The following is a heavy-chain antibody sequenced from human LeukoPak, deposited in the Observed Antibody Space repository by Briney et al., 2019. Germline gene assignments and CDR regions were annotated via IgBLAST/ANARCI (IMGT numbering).Heavy chain of an antibody. J-gene: IGHJ4*02. CDR2: ISGSGDST. CDR1: GFTFSSYA. V-gene: IGHV3-23*01. D-gene: IGHD6-13*01. Sequence: QPGGSLGLSCAASGFTFSSYAMSWVRQAPGKGLEWVSAISGSGDSTYYADSVKGRFTISRDNSKNTLFLQMNSLRAEDTAIYYCVKSRLGIGYSSTWYPGDYWGQGTLVTVSS. CDR3: VKSRLGIGYSSTWYPGDY.